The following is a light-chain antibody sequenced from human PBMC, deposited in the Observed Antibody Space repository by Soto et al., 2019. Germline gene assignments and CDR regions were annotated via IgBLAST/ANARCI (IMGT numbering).Light chain of an antibody. CDR2: DAS. CDR1: QSVSSY. Sequence: EIVLTQSPATLSLSPGDRATLSCRASQSVSSYLAWYQQKPGQAPRLLIYDASNRATGIPARFSGSGSGTDFTLTISSLQSEDFGVYYCHQYNNWPPSTFGQGTRLEI. V-gene: IGKV3-11*01. CDR3: HQYNNWPPST. J-gene: IGKJ5*01.